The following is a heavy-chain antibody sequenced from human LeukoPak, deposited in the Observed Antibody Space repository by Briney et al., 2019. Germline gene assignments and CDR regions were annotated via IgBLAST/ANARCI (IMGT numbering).Heavy chain of an antibody. D-gene: IGHD6-19*01. Sequence: PSETLSLTCAVYGGSFSGYYWSWIRQPPGKGLEWIGEINHSGSTNYNPSLKSRVTISVDTSKNQFSLKLSSVTAADTAVYYCARIQWLVRFDYWGQGTLVTVSS. CDR1: GGSFSGYY. CDR2: INHSGST. CDR3: ARIQWLVRFDY. V-gene: IGHV4-34*01. J-gene: IGHJ4*02.